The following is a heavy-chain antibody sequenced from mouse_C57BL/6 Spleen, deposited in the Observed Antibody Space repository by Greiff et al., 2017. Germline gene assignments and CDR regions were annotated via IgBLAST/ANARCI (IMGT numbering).Heavy chain of an antibody. J-gene: IGHJ1*03. CDR2: IYPGSGST. Sequence: QVQLKQPGAELVKPGASVKMSCKASGYTFTSYWITWVKQRPGQGLEWIGDIYPGSGSTNYNEKFKSKATLTVDTSSSTAYMQLSSLTSEDSAVYYCARGYDGYWYFDVWGTGTTVTVSS. D-gene: IGHD2-3*01. CDR1: GYTFTSYW. V-gene: IGHV1-55*01. CDR3: ARGYDGYWYFDV.